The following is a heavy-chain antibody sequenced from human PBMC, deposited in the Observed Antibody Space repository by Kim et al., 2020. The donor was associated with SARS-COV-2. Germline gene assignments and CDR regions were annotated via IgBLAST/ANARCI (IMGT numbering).Heavy chain of an antibody. V-gene: IGHV3-7*03. D-gene: IGHD6-19*01. Sequence: GGSLRLSCAASGFTFSTYWMSWVRLAPGKGPEWVANINQDGSEKFYVDSLKDRFTISRDNAKTSLYLQMNSLRAEDTAVYYCARGGWTFDSWGQGTLVTV. CDR1: GFTFSTYW. CDR3: ARGGWTFDS. CDR2: INQDGSEK. J-gene: IGHJ4*02.